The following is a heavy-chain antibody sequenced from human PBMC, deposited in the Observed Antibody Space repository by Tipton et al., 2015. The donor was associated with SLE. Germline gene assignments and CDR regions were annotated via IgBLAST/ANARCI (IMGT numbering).Heavy chain of an antibody. CDR3: ARERFFARRGFDI. CDR1: GGSISSSSYY. D-gene: IGHD3-10*01. J-gene: IGHJ3*02. CDR2: IYYSGST. V-gene: IGHV4-61*01. Sequence: TLSLTCTVSGGSISSSSYYWGWIRQPPGKGLEWIGYIYYSGSTNYNPSLKSRVTISVDTSKNQFSLKLSSVTAADTAVYYCARERFFARRGFDIWGQGTMVTVSS.